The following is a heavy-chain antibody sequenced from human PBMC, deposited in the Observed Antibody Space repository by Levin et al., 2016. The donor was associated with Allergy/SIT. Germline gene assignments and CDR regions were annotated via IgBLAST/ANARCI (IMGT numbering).Heavy chain of an antibody. Sequence: GESLKISCAASGFTFSNAWMSWVRQAPGKGLEWVGRINTKTGGGTIDYAAPVKGRFTISRDDSKNTLYLQMDSLRTEDTAVYYCATFHTSGWRWGQGTLVTVSS. CDR1: GFTFSNAW. D-gene: IGHD3-22*01. J-gene: IGHJ4*02. V-gene: IGHV3-15*01. CDR3: ATFHTSGWR. CDR2: INTKTGGGTI.